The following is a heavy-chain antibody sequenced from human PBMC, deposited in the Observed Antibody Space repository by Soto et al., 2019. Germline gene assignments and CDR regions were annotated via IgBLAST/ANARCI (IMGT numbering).Heavy chain of an antibody. J-gene: IGHJ6*03. V-gene: IGHV1-24*01. CDR3: ARFGRDDYYDFWSGFSRYYYMDV. Sequence: ASVKVSCKVSGYTLTELSMHWVRQAPGKGLEWMGGFDPEDGETIYAQKFQDRVTMTEDTSTDTAYMELSSLRSEDTAVYYCARFGRDDYYDFWSGFSRYYYMDVWGKGTTVTVSS. CDR1: GYTLTELS. D-gene: IGHD3-3*01. CDR2: FDPEDGET.